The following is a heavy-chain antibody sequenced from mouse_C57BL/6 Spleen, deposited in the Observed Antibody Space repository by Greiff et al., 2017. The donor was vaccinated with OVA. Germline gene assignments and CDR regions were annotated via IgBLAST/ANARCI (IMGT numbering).Heavy chain of an antibody. CDR1: GYAFSSSW. CDR3: ARFTTVANYFDY. Sequence: VQLQESGPELVKPGASVKISCKASGYAFSSSWMNWVKQRPGKGLEWIGRIYPGDGDTNYNGKFKGKVTLTAAKSSSTAYMQLSSLTSEDSAVYFCARFTTVANYFDYWGQGTTLTVSS. D-gene: IGHD1-1*01. J-gene: IGHJ2*01. V-gene: IGHV1-82*01. CDR2: IYPGDGDT.